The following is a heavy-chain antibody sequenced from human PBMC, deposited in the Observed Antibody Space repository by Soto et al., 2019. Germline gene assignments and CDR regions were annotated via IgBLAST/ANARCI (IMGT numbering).Heavy chain of an antibody. CDR1: GFIFSGYA. CDR3: AQDRDFWTGSGIDY. D-gene: IGHD3-3*01. CDR2: LSGSGDNT. V-gene: IGHV3-23*01. J-gene: IGHJ4*02. Sequence: EVQLLESGGGLIQPGGSLRLSCAASGFIFSGYAMSWVRQAPGKGLEWVSTLSGSGDNTYYADSLKGRFTISRDTSKNKLYLQMNSLRAEDTAIYFCAQDRDFWTGSGIDYWGQGTLVTVS.